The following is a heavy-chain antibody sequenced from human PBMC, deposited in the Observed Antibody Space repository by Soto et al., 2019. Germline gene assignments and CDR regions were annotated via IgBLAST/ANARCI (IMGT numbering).Heavy chain of an antibody. CDR3: AKSRNHYDFWSGYNY. CDR1: GFTFSSYG. V-gene: IGHV3-30*18. J-gene: IGHJ4*02. CDR2: ISYDGSNK. D-gene: IGHD3-3*01. Sequence: QVQLVESGGGVVQPGRSLRLSCAASGFTFSSYGMHLVRQAPGKGLEWVAVISYDGSNKYYADAVTGRFTISRDNSKNTLYLQMNSLRAEDTAVYYCAKSRNHYDFWSGYNYWGQGTLVTVSS.